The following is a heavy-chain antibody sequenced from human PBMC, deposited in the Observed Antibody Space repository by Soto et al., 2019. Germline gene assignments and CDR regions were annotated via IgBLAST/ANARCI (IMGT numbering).Heavy chain of an antibody. Sequence: SQTLSVTCAISGYSVSRNSGAWNCIRQSPAGGLQWLGRTYYRSKWYSEYAPSVKSRITINPDTAKNQFALQLKSVTPDDSGVYYCARGNWNDEAYYYGMDVWGQGITVTVSS. CDR3: ARGNWNDEAYYYGMDV. D-gene: IGHD1-1*01. CDR2: TYYRSKWYS. J-gene: IGHJ6*01. V-gene: IGHV6-1*01. CDR1: GYSVSRNSGA.